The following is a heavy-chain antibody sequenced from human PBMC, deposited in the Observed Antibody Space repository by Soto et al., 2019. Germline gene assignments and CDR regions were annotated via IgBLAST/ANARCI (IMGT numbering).Heavy chain of an antibody. J-gene: IGHJ4*02. CDR3: ARLDDSSGNTPFDF. CDR2: VYYSGTT. CDR1: GGSISRGGYY. D-gene: IGHD3-22*01. Sequence: SETLSLTCTVSGGSISRGGYYWSWIRQRPGKGLEWIGHVYYSGTTYSNPSLRSRIAISVDTSKNHFSLKLSSLTAADTAIYFCARLDDSSGNTPFDFWGQGILVTVSS. V-gene: IGHV4-31*03.